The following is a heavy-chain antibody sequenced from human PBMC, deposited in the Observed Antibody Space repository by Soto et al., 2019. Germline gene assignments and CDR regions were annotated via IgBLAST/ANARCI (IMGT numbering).Heavy chain of an antibody. CDR3: EYTIVLVVAAYIYYYYGMDV. Sequence: QVQLVESGGGVVQPGRSLRLSCAASGFTFSSYGMHWVRQAPGKGLEWVAVISYDGSNKYYADSVKGRFTISRDNSKNTLYLQMNSLRTEDTAVYYSEYTIVLVVAAYIYYYYGMDVWGQGTTVTVSS. CDR1: GFTFSSYG. D-gene: IGHD2-15*01. CDR2: ISYDGSNK. J-gene: IGHJ6*02. V-gene: IGHV3-30*03.